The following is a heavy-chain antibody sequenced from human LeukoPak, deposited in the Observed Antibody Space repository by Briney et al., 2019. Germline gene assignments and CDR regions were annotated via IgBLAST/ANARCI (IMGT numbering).Heavy chain of an antibody. CDR2: ISSSSSYI. CDR3: ATYYGSGSYYSRDKYYMDV. CDR1: GFTLSSYS. V-gene: IGHV3-21*01. D-gene: IGHD3-10*01. Sequence: GGSLRLSCAASGFTLSSYSMNWVRQAPGKGLEWVSSISSSSSYIYYADSVKGRFTISRDNSMNTLYLQMNSLRAEDTAVYFCATYYGSGSYYSRDKYYMDVWGTGTTVTVSS. J-gene: IGHJ6*03.